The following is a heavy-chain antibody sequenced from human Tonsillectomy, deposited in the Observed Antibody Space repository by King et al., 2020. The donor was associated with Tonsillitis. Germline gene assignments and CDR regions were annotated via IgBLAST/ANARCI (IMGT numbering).Heavy chain of an antibody. D-gene: IGHD3-22*01. CDR3: ARGYYDSSANRAFVI. J-gene: IGHJ3*02. V-gene: IGHV4-38-2*02. CDR2: IYHSGST. CDR1: GYSISSGNY. Sequence: QLQESGPGLVKPSETLSLTCTVSGYSISSGNYWGWIRQPPGKGLEWIGSIYHSGSTYYNPSLKSRVTISVDTSKNQFSLKLSSVTAADTAVYYCARGYYDSSANRAFVIWGQGTMVTVSS.